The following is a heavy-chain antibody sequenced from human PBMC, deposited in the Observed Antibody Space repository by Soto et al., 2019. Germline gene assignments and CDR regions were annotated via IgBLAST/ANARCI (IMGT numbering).Heavy chain of an antibody. Sequence: GGSLRLSCAASGFTFSNYAMSWVRQAPGKGLEWVSSISGSGGSTYYPDSVKGRFTISRDNSKNTLYLQMNSLRVEDTAVYYCAKDLEGSGYDSGNDYWGQGTLVTVSS. CDR1: GFTFSNYA. D-gene: IGHD3-22*01. CDR3: AKDLEGSGYDSGNDY. J-gene: IGHJ4*02. CDR2: ISGSGGST. V-gene: IGHV3-23*01.